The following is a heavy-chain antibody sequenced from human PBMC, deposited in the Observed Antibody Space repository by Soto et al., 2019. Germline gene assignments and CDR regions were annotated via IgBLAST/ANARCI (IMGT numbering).Heavy chain of an antibody. V-gene: IGHV5-10-1*01. CDR2: IDPSDSYT. CDR3: ARPRQRSSSAWYVSGYGMAV. CDR1: GYSFTSYW. J-gene: IGHJ6*02. Sequence: GESLKISCKGSGYSFTSYWITWVRQMPGKGLEWMGRIDPSDSYTKYSPSFQGHVTISADKSISTAYLQWSSLKASDTAMYYCARPRQRSSSAWYVSGYGMAVWGQGTTVTVSS. D-gene: IGHD6-19*01.